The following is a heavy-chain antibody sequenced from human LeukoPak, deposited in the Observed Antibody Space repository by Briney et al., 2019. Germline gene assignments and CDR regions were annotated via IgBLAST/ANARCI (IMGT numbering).Heavy chain of an antibody. CDR2: IYHSGST. Sequence: PSGTLSLTYAVSGGSISSSNWWSWVRQPPGKGLEWIGEIYHSGSTNYNPSLKSRVTMSVDKSKNQFSLNLNSVTAADTAVYYCLYGGNSGDWVYWGQGTLVTVSS. D-gene: IGHD4-23*01. J-gene: IGHJ4*02. CDR3: LYGGNSGDWVY. V-gene: IGHV4-4*02. CDR1: GGSISSSNW.